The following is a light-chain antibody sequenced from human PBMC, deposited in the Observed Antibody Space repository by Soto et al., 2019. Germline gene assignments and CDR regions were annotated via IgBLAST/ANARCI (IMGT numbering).Light chain of an antibody. CDR1: QSIGDS. CDR3: QKYNSAPWT. CDR2: AES. Sequence: DIQMTQSPSTLSSSLGDSVTITCRASQSIGDSLAWYQQKTGKAPYLLIYAESTLESGVPYRFSGSGSGTDLNLTISSLQPEDVATYYCQKYNSAPWTCGQGTKVDIK. J-gene: IGKJ1*01. V-gene: IGKV1-27*01.